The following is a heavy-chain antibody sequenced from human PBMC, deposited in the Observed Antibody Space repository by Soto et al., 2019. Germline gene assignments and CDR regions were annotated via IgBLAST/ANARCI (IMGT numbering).Heavy chain of an antibody. CDR2: ISAYNGNT. CDR1: VYTFTSYG. V-gene: IGHV1-18*04. CDR3: ARDGAHPSEYSSSSDNYYGMDV. D-gene: IGHD6-6*01. J-gene: IGHJ6*02. Sequence: GXSVKVSCKASVYTFTSYGISWVRQAPGQGLEWMGWISAYNGNTNYAQKLQGRVTMTTDTSTSTAYMELRSLRSDDTAVYYCARDGAHPSEYSSSSDNYYGMDVWGQGNTATVSS.